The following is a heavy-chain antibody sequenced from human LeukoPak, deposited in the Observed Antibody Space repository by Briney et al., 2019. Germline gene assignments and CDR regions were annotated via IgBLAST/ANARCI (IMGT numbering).Heavy chain of an antibody. V-gene: IGHV1-18*01. J-gene: IGHJ4*02. CDR2: ISSYNGNT. CDR3: ERDYGELGYCSGGSCTNPFDY. Sequence: ASVKVSCKASGYTFTSYGISWVRQAPGQVLEWIGWISSYNGNTNYAQKLQGRVTMTTDTCTSTAYMELRSMLYDDTDVYYCERDYGELGYCSGGSCTNPFDYWGQGTLVTVSS. CDR1: GYTFTSYG. D-gene: IGHD2-15*01.